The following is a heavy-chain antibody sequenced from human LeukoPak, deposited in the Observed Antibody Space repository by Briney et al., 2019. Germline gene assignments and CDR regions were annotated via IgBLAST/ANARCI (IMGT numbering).Heavy chain of an antibody. CDR1: EFPFSGAW. V-gene: IGHV3-15*01. J-gene: IGHJ3*02. CDR3: TTDSGTYAFDI. CDR2: IKSKTDGETR. D-gene: IGHD1-26*01. Sequence: GGSLRLSCATSEFPFSGAWMSWVRQAPGKGLEWVGRIKSKTDGETRDYAAPVKGRFTISRDDAKNTLFLQMNRLKTEDTAVYYCTTDSGTYAFDIWGQGTTVTVSP.